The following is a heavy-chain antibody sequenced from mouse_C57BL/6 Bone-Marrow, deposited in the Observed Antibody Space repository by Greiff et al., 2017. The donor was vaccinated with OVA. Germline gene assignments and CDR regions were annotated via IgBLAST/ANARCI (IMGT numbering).Heavy chain of an antibody. CDR3: ARPPYDYDSTWFAY. CDR1: GFTFSSYG. J-gene: IGHJ3*01. V-gene: IGHV5-6*01. D-gene: IGHD2-4*01. Sequence: EVQRVESGGDLVKPGGSLKLSCAASGFTFSSYGMSWVRQTPDKRLEWVATISSGGSYTYYPDSVKGRFTISRDNAKNTLYLQMSSLKSEDTAMYYCARPPYDYDSTWFAYWGQGTLVTVSA. CDR2: ISSGGSYT.